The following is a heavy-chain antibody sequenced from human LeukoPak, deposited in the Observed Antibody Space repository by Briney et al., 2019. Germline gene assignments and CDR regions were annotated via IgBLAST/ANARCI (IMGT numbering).Heavy chain of an antibody. Sequence: SETLSLTCTVSGYSISSGYYWSWIRQPPGKGLEWVGSIYHSGSTNYNPSSKSGVTISVDTSKNQMSRKLSPGPAADAAVYYCARMSWQEQNTFDYWGQGTLVTVSS. CDR3: ARMSWQEQNTFDY. D-gene: IGHD1-26*01. V-gene: IGHV4-38-2*02. J-gene: IGHJ4*02. CDR1: GYSISSGYY. CDR2: IYHSGST.